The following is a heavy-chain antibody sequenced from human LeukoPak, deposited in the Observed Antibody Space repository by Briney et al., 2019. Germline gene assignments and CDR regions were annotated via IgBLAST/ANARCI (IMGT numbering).Heavy chain of an antibody. Sequence: GGSLRLSCAASGFTFSSYWMSWVRQAPGKGLEWVANIKQDGSEKHYVDSVKGRFTISRDNAKNSLYLQMNSLRAEDTAVYYCARDYYYESSGSVYWGQGTLVTVSS. CDR2: IKQDGSEK. D-gene: IGHD3-22*01. V-gene: IGHV3-7*05. J-gene: IGHJ4*02. CDR3: ARDYYYESSGSVY. CDR1: GFTFSSYW.